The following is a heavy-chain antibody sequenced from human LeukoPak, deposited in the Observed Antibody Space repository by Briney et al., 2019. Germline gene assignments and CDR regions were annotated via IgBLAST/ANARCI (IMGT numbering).Heavy chain of an antibody. J-gene: IGHJ4*02. CDR2: ISAYNGNT. Sequence: ASVKVSCKASGYTFTSYGISWVRQAPGQGLEWMGWISAYNGNTNYAQKLQGRVTMTTDTSTSTAYMELRSLRSDDTAVYYCARGIFSRIAVAGHYFDYWGQGTLVTVSS. V-gene: IGHV1-18*01. CDR3: ARGIFSRIAVAGHYFDY. CDR1: GYTFTSYG. D-gene: IGHD6-19*01.